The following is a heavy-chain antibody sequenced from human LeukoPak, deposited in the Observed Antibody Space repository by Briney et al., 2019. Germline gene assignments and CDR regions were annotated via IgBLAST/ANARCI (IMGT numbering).Heavy chain of an antibody. CDR2: INADTGKP. CDR1: GYTFSDYT. D-gene: IGHD6-6*01. Sequence: ASVKVSCKTSGYTFSDYTINWVRQAPGQGLEWLGWINADTGKPTYAQDFTGRFVFSLDTSVSTAYLQISSLKAEDTAVYYCAREVVRFDYWGQGTLVTVSS. J-gene: IGHJ4*02. CDR3: AREVVRFDY. V-gene: IGHV7-4-1*02.